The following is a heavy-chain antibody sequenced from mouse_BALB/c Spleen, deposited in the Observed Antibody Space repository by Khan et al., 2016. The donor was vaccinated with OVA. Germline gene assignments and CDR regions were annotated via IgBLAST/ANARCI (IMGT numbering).Heavy chain of an antibody. CDR2: ISYSGST. J-gene: IGHJ4*01. CDR1: GYSITSNYA. Sequence: EVKLLESGPGLVKPFQSLSLTCTVTGYSITSNYAWNWIRQFPGNKLEWVGYISYSGSTSYNPSLKIRISITRETSKNQFFLQLNSVTTEDTATYYCARGNYYGYAMDYWGQGTSVTVSS. CDR3: ARGNYYGYAMDY. V-gene: IGHV3-2*02. D-gene: IGHD1-1*01.